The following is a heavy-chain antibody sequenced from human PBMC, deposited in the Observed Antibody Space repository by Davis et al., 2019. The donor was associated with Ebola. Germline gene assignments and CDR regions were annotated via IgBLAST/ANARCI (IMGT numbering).Heavy chain of an antibody. V-gene: IGHV6-1*01. CDR2: TYYRSKWYN. CDR3: ARGRDYYYGMDV. D-gene: IGHD3-10*01. CDR1: GDPVSRHSAA. J-gene: IGHJ6*02. Sequence: LTPSLSRAISGDPVSRHSAASTWIRPSPTRGLEWLGRTYYRSKWYNDYAVSVKSRITINPDTSKNQFSLQLNSVTPEDTAVYYCARGRDYYYGMDVWGQGTTVTVSS.